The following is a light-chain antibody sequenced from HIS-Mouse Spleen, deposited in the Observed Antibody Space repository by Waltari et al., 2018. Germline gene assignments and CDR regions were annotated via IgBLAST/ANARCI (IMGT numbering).Light chain of an antibody. CDR3: QQYDNLLLT. CDR1: QDISNY. CDR2: DAS. Sequence: DIQMTQSPSSLSASVADRVTITCQASQDISNYLNWYKQKPGKAPKLLIYDASNLETGVPSRFSGSGSGTDFTFTISSLQPEDIATYYCQQYDNLLLTFGPGTKVDIK. V-gene: IGKV1-33*01. J-gene: IGKJ3*01.